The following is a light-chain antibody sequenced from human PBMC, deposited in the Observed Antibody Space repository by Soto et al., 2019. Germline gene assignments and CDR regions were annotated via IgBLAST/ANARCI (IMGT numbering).Light chain of an antibody. J-gene: IGKJ3*01. CDR3: QKYNSAPLT. CDR1: QSISTY. Sequence: DIQMTQSPSSLSASVGDRVTITCRASQSISTYLDWYQQKPGKVPKLLIYAASTFQSGVPFRFSGSGSGTDFTLTISSLQPEDVATYYCQKYNSAPLTFGPGTKVDIK. V-gene: IGKV1-27*01. CDR2: AAS.